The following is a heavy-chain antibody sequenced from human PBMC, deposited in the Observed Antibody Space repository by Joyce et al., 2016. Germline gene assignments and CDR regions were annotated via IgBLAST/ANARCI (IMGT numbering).Heavy chain of an antibody. CDR2: IYTTGST. CDR3: ARSTGGSYLFGMDV. Sequence: QVQLQESGPGLVKPSQTLTLTCTVSGASATSGSFYWSWIRQPAGKGREWIGRIYTTGSTNYKSSIKSRVTMALDTSKNQVSLKLNSVTAADTAVYYCARSTGGSYLFGMDVWGQGTTVTVSS. V-gene: IGHV4-61*02. CDR1: GASATSGSFY. J-gene: IGHJ6*02. D-gene: IGHD1-26*01.